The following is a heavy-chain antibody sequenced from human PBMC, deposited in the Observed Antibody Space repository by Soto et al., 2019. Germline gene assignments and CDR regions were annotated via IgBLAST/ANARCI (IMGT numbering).Heavy chain of an antibody. CDR3: ARAPAGYSSGWYLYCMDV. V-gene: IGHV3-30-3*01. CDR1: GFTFSSYA. J-gene: IGHJ6*02. CDR2: ISYDGSNK. D-gene: IGHD6-19*01. Sequence: QVQLVESGGGVVQPGRSLRLSCAASGFTFSSYAMHWVRQAPGKGLEWVAVISYDGSNKYYADSVKGRFTISRDNSKNTLYLQMNSLRAEDTAVYYCARAPAGYSSGWYLYCMDVWGQGTTVTVSS.